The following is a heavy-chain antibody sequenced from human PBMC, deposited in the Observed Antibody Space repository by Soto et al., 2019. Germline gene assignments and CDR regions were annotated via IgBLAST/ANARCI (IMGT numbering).Heavy chain of an antibody. CDR1: GDSLRGQS. CDR2: LDQSGGT. CDR3: AREDSYGWSGESLVV. J-gene: IGHJ6*04. V-gene: IGHV4-34*01. D-gene: IGHD6-19*01. Sequence: SETLSLTCAVVGDSLRGQSWNWIRQSPGKGLEWIGELDQSGGTNYNPSLKSRAIISDDTSKNQFSLTLTSVTAADTAVYYCAREDSYGWSGESLVVWGKGTTVTVSS.